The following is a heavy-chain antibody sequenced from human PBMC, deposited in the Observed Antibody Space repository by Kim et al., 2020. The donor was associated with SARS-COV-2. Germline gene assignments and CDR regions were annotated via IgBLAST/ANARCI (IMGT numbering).Heavy chain of an antibody. Sequence: GGSLRLSCSASGFTVSRYSMNGVRQPPGKGLEWVSSIIPISTYTYDVDALKGRFTIARDNAKNSLYLQMNSLRVEDTAVYYCARAATDTGMDVWGNRTTVTVSS. J-gene: IGHJ6*04. D-gene: IGHD1-1*01. CDR3: ARAATDTGMDV. CDR1: GFTVSRYS. CDR2: IIPISTYT. V-gene: IGHV3-21*06.